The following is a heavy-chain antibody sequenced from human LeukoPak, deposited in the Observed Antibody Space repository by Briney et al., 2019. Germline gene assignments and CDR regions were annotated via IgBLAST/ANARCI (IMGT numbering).Heavy chain of an antibody. Sequence: SQTLSLTCAVSGGSISSGGYSWSWIRQPPGKGLEWIGYIYYSGSTNYNPSLKSRVTISVDTSKNQFSLKLSSVTAADTAVYYCARTPSIAAAGIFDYWGQGILVTVSS. V-gene: IGHV4-30-4*07. CDR2: IYYSGST. D-gene: IGHD6-13*01. CDR1: GGSISSGGYS. J-gene: IGHJ4*02. CDR3: ARTPSIAAAGIFDY.